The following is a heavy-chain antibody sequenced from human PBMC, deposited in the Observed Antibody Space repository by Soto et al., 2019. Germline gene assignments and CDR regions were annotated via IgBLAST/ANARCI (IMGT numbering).Heavy chain of an antibody. V-gene: IGHV4-30-2*01. CDR1: VGSISIGGYS. Sequence: QLQLQESGSGLVKPSQTLSLTCAVSVGSISIGGYSWSWIGQPPGKGLEWIGYIYHSGSTYYNPSLKSRVTISVDRSKNQFSLKLSSVTAADTAVYYCAGGWLRADYWGQGTLVTVSS. CDR3: AGGWLRADY. D-gene: IGHD5-12*01. J-gene: IGHJ4*02. CDR2: IYHSGST.